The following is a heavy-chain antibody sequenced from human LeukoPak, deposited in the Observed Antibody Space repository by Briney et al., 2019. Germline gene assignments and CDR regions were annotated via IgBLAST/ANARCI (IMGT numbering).Heavy chain of an antibody. CDR1: GFPVDTNY. Sequence: PGGSLGLSLAVSGFPVDTNYMSWVRQAPGKGLGWVSVTSSGGTTSYADSVEGRFTISRDNSKNTLYLQMNSLRAEDTAVYYCARDRKGDSSGYQYFEYWGQGTLVTVSS. CDR2: TSSGGTT. J-gene: IGHJ4*02. V-gene: IGHV3-53*01. CDR3: ARDRKGDSSGYQYFEY. D-gene: IGHD3-22*01.